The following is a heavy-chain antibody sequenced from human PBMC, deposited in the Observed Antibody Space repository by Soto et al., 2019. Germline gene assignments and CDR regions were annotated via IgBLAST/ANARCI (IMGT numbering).Heavy chain of an antibody. CDR1: GGTFSSYA. CDR2: IIPIVGTA. Sequence: QVQLVQSGAEVKKPGSSVKVSCKASGGTFSSYAISWVRQAPGQGLEWMGGIIPIVGTANYAQKFQGGVTITVDDSTGTACMEMTSVRSEDTAVYYCASDPPYYYGSASYYYFDSWGQGTLVTVSS. V-gene: IGHV1-69*12. D-gene: IGHD3-10*01. J-gene: IGHJ4*02. CDR3: ASDPPYYYGSASYYYFDS.